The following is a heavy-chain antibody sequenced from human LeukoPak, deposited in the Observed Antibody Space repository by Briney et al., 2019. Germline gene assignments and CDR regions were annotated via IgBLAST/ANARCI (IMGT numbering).Heavy chain of an antibody. J-gene: IGHJ4*02. Sequence: SETLSLTCAVYGGSFSGYYWSWIRQPPGKGLEWIGEINHSGSTNYNPSLKSRVTISVDTSKNQFSLKLSSVTAADTAVYYCASRGYSGYDLGYWGQGTLVTVSS. V-gene: IGHV4-34*01. CDR3: ASRGYSGYDLGY. CDR1: GGSFSGYY. D-gene: IGHD5-12*01. CDR2: INHSGST.